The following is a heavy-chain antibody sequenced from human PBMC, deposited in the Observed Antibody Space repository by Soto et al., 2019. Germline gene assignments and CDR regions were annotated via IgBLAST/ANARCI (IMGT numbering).Heavy chain of an antibody. CDR3: AGVVVTAMWRWFDP. Sequence: QVQLVQSGAEVKKPGASVKVSCKASGYTLTSYGISWVRHAPGQGLEWMGGISAYNGNPNYGNTNYAQKLQGRVTMATDTYKSPAYMELRSLRADDTAVYYCAGVVVTAMWRWFDPWGQGTLVTVSS. J-gene: IGHJ5*02. V-gene: IGHV1-18*04. D-gene: IGHD2-21*02. CDR2: ISAYNGNPNYGNT. CDR1: GYTLTSYG.